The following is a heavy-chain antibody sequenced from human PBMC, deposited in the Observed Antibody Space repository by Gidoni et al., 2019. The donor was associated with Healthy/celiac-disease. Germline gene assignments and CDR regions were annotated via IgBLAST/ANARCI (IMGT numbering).Heavy chain of an antibody. D-gene: IGHD1-26*01. J-gene: IGHJ6*02. CDR3: AKDTTSGSYWKEGYGMDV. Sequence: EVQLVESGGGLVQPGRSLRLSCAASGFTFDDYAMHWVRQAPGKGLEWVSGISWNSGSIGYADSVKGRFTISRDNAKNSLYLQMNSLRAEDTALYYCAKDTTSGSYWKEGYGMDVWGQGTTVTVSS. V-gene: IGHV3-9*01. CDR2: ISWNSGSI. CDR1: GFTFDDYA.